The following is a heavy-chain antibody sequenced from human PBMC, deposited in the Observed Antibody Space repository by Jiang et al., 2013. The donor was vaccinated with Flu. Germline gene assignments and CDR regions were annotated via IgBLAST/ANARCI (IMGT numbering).Heavy chain of an antibody. CDR1: GGTFSTYA. Sequence: GAEVKKPGSSVKVSCKASGGTFSTYAISWVRQAPGQGLEWMGGSLPMFGTTHYAQNFQDRVRIIADTATSTAYMELSSLRSDDTAVYFCARDYCLSTSCSFGGYRGMDVWGQGTTVTVSS. CDR3: ARDYCLSTSCSFGGYRGMDV. D-gene: IGHD2-2*01. V-gene: IGHV1-69*06. J-gene: IGHJ6*02. CDR2: SLPMFGTT.